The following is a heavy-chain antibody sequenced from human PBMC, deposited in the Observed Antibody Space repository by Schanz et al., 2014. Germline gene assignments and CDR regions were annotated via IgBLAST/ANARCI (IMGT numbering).Heavy chain of an antibody. CDR3: ARTDQQMQRPDY. J-gene: IGHJ4*02. Sequence: DVQLVESGGTLVQPGGSLIISCAASGFTFSSYWMVWLRQAPGKGLEWVANIEGDGTRTYYVDSVKGRFTISKHNSRHTLYLQMDSLTTDDTAVYYCARTDQQMQRPDYWGQGTLVIVSS. CDR2: IEGDGTRT. D-gene: IGHD2-2*01. CDR1: GFTFSSYW. V-gene: IGHV3-7*03.